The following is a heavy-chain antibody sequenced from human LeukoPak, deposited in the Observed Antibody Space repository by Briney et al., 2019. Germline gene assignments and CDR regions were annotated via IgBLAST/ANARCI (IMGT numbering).Heavy chain of an antibody. CDR3: VREVVSAGTGDY. J-gene: IGHJ4*02. CDR1: GFTFNSYT. Sequence: PGGSLRLSCAASGFTFNSYTMNWVRQAPGTGLEWLSLITASSGTIHYADSVEGRFTVSRDNGKNSLYLQMNSLRVEDTGIYYCVREVVSAGTGDYWGQGALVTVSS. D-gene: IGHD6-13*01. CDR2: ITASSGTI. V-gene: IGHV3-48*01.